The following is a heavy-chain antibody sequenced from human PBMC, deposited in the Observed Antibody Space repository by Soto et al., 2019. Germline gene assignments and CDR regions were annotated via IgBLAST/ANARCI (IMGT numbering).Heavy chain of an antibody. CDR2: IYYSGST. CDR1: GGSISSSIYY. Sequence: SETLSLTCAVYGGSISSSIYYWGWIRQPPGKGLEWIGSIYYSGSTYYNPSLKSRVTISVDTSKNQFSLKLSSVTAADTAVYYCAGCSGGSCYSFDYWGQGTQVTVSS. CDR3: AGCSGGSCYSFDY. D-gene: IGHD2-15*01. J-gene: IGHJ4*02. V-gene: IGHV4-39*01.